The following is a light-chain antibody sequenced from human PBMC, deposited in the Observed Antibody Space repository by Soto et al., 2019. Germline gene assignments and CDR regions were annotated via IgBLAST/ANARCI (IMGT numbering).Light chain of an antibody. CDR2: GAS. Sequence: PGERATLSCRASQSVGNRYLAWHQQKPGQAPRLLVYGASSRATGIPDRFSGSGSETDFTLTISRLEPEDVAVYYCQQYDTSPPTFGQGIKVDIK. CDR3: QQYDTSPPT. J-gene: IGKJ1*01. V-gene: IGKV3-20*01. CDR1: QSVGNRY.